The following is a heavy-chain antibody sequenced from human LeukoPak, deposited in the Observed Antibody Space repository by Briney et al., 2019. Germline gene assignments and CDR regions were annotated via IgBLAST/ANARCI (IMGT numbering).Heavy chain of an antibody. Sequence: GGSLRLSCAASGFIFSNHEMIWVRQAPGKGLEWVSYICTSGTIIYYADSVRGRFTISRDNAKNSLCLQMNSLRAEDTAIYYCARVYSGVSGWYSGGQGTLVTVSS. CDR2: ICTSGTII. V-gene: IGHV3-48*03. CDR1: GFIFSNHE. D-gene: IGHD6-19*01. CDR3: ARVYSGVSGWYS. J-gene: IGHJ5*01.